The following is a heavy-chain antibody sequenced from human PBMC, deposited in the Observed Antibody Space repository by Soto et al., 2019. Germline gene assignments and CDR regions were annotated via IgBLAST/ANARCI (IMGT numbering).Heavy chain of an antibody. D-gene: IGHD4-4*01. CDR3: TRRTTVTTVDY. J-gene: IGHJ4*02. Sequence: SETLSLTCTVSGGSISSGGYYWSWIRQHPGKGLEWIGYIYYSGSTYYNPSLKSRVTISVDTSKNQFSLKLSSVTAADTAVYYCTRRTTVTTVDYWGQGTLGTLS. CDR1: GGSISSGGYY. V-gene: IGHV4-31*03. CDR2: IYYSGST.